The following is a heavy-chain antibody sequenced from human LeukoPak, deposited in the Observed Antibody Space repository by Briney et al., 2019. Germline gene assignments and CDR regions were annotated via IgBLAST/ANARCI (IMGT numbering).Heavy chain of an antibody. Sequence: GGSLRLSCAASGFTFDDYAMHWVRQAPGKGLEWVSGISWNSGSIGYADSVKGRFTISRDNAKNSLYLQMNSLRAEDTAVYYCAKWGDSSGIGAFDIWGQGTMVTVSS. J-gene: IGHJ3*02. V-gene: IGHV3-9*01. CDR3: AKWGDSSGIGAFDI. CDR2: ISWNSGSI. D-gene: IGHD6-19*01. CDR1: GFTFDDYA.